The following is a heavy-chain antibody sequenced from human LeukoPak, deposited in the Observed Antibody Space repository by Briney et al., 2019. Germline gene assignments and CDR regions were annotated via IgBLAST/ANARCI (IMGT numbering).Heavy chain of an antibody. CDR1: GFTFRDYY. V-gene: IGHV3-11*01. CDR2: ISSSGSTI. J-gene: IGHJ5*02. D-gene: IGHD2-15*01. Sequence: GGSLRLSCAASGFTFRDYYMSWIRQAPGKGLEWLSYISSSGSTIDYAGSVKGRFTISTDTTKNSLYLQMNNLRAEDTAVYYCARDREAGYCSGGTCYHNWFDPWGQGTLVTAS. CDR3: ARDREAGYCSGGTCYHNWFDP.